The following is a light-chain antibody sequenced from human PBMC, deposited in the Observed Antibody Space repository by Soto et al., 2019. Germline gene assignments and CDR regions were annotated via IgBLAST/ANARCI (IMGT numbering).Light chain of an antibody. J-gene: IGKJ5*01. CDR2: AAS. V-gene: IGKV1-9*01. CDR3: QQLYSYSS. Sequence: DIQLTQSPSFVSASVGERVTITCRASQDIGRYLAWYQQKPGEAPKLLISAASTLQSGVPSRFSGSGSGTEFTFTIIYLLPEDFATYYCQQLYSYSSFGQGTRLETK. CDR1: QDIGRY.